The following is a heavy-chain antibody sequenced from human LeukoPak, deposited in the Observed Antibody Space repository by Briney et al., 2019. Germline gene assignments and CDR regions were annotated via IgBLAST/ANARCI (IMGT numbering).Heavy chain of an antibody. Sequence: GGSLRLSCAASGFTFSSYWMHWVRQAPGMGLVWVSRINTDGSSTTYADSVKGRFTISRDSAKNTLYLQMNSLRAEDTAVYYGARTVPGYFFDSWGQGTLVTVSS. J-gene: IGHJ4*02. V-gene: IGHV3-74*01. CDR1: GFTFSSYW. CDR3: ARTVPGYFFDS. CDR2: INTDGSST. D-gene: IGHD3-10*01.